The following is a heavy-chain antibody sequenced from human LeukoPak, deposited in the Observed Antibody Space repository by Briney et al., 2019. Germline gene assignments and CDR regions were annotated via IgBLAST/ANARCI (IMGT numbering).Heavy chain of an antibody. D-gene: IGHD3-10*01. Sequence: GGSLRLSCAASGFTFSSYGMHWVRQAPGKGLEWVAFIRYDGSNKYYADSVKGRFTISRDNSKNTLYLQMNSLRAEDTAVYYCAKTPRSRYGSGSYLDYWGQGTLVTVSS. CDR2: IRYDGSNK. CDR1: GFTFSSYG. CDR3: AKTPRSRYGSGSYLDY. V-gene: IGHV3-30*02. J-gene: IGHJ4*02.